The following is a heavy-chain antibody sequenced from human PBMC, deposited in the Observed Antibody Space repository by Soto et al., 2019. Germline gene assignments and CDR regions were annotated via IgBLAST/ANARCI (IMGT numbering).Heavy chain of an antibody. Sequence: QVQLVESGGGVVQPGRSLRLSCAASGFTFSSYAMHWVRQAPGKGLEWVAVISYDGSNKYYADSVKGRFTISRDNSKNTLYLQMNSLRAEDTAVYYCARGYCSSTSCYTESYGMDVWGQGTTVTVSS. V-gene: IGHV3-30-3*01. CDR3: ARGYCSSTSCYTESYGMDV. D-gene: IGHD2-2*02. CDR1: GFTFSSYA. J-gene: IGHJ6*02. CDR2: ISYDGSNK.